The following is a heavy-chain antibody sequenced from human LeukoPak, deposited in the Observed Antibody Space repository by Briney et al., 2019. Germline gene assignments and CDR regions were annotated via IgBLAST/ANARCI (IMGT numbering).Heavy chain of an antibody. D-gene: IGHD5-18*01. CDR3: AREGASEVTSFDY. V-gene: IGHV4-34*01. CDR1: GGSFSGYY. CDR2: INHSGST. Sequence: SETLSLTCAVYGGSFSGYYWNWIRQSPGKGLEWIGEINHSGSTNYNPSLKSRVTISVDTSKNQFSLKLSSVTAADTAVYYCAREGASEVTSFDYWGQGTLVTVSS. J-gene: IGHJ4*02.